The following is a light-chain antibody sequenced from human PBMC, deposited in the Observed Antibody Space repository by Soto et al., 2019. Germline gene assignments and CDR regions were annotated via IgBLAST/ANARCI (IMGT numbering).Light chain of an antibody. CDR1: QSVSSNF. J-gene: IGKJ4*01. Sequence: EIVLTQSPGTLSLSPGGRATLSCSASQSVSSNFLAWYQQKPGQAPRLLIYATSVRATGIPDRFSGSGSGTDFTLTIGRLEPEDVGTYFCQNYGSPPVTFGGGTKVEIK. CDR3: QNYGSPPVT. V-gene: IGKV3-20*01. CDR2: ATS.